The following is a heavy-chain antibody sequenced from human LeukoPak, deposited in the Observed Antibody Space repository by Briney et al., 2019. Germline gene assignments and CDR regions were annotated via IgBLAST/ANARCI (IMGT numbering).Heavy chain of an antibody. Sequence: SETLSLTCTVSGASISSGGYCWSWIRQHPGKGLEWIGYICYSGTTYYNPSLKSRVTISVDMSENQFSLKLSSVTAADTAVYYCVNYGAGTYRFDPWGQGTLVTVSS. D-gene: IGHD3-10*01. J-gene: IGHJ5*02. CDR3: VNYGAGTYRFDP. CDR1: GASISSGGYC. CDR2: ICYSGTT. V-gene: IGHV4-31*03.